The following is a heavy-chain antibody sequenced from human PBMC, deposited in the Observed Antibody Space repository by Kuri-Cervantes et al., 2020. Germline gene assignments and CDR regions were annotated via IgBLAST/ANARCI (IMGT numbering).Heavy chain of an antibody. CDR2: IYSGGST. CDR3: ARTRGWEWELREPSSRGSFDY. CDR1: GFTVSSNY. J-gene: IGHJ4*02. D-gene: IGHD1-26*01. Sequence: GGSLRLSCAASGFTVSSNYMSWVRQAPGKGLEWVSVIYSGGSTYYADSVKGRFTISRDNSKNTLYLQMNSLRAEDTAVYYCARTRGWEWELREPSSRGSFDYWGQGTLVTVSS. V-gene: IGHV3-53*01.